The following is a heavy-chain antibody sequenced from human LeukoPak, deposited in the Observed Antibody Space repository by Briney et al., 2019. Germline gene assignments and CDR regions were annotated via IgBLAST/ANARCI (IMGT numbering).Heavy chain of an antibody. J-gene: IGHJ4*02. CDR2: IIPIFGTA. V-gene: IGHV1-69*05. CDR1: GGTFSSYA. Sequence: SVKVSCKASGGTFSSYAISWVRQAPGQGLEWMGRIIPIFGTANYAQKFQGRVTITTDESTSTAYMELSSLRSEDTAVYYCVHGGSSGYYSPFDYWGQGTLVTVSS. CDR3: VHGGSSGYYSPFDY. D-gene: IGHD3-22*01.